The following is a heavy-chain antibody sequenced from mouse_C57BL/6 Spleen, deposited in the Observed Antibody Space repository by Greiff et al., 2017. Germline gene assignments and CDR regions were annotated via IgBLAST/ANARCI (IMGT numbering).Heavy chain of an antibody. CDR3: ARRGTWHYFDY. CDR1: GSTFTSYW. V-gene: IGHV1-50*01. D-gene: IGHD3-3*01. CDR2: IDPSDSYT. J-gene: IGHJ2*01. Sequence: QVQLQQPGAELVQPGASVKLSCKASGSTFTSYWLQWVKQRPGQGLEWIGEIDPSDSYTNYNQKFKGKATLTVDTSSSTAYMQLSSLTSEDSAVYYCARRGTWHYFDYWGQGTTLTVSS.